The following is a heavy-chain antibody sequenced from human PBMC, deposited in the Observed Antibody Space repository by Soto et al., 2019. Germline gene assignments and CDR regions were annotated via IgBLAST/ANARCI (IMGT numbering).Heavy chain of an antibody. CDR2: ISSNGGTT. CDR3: VRRVSGNDDY. V-gene: IGHV3-64*01. J-gene: IGHJ4*02. D-gene: IGHD1-1*01. CDR1: GFTFSSYD. Sequence: EVQLAESGGGMVQPGGSLRLSCVASGFTFSSYDMHWVRQAPGKGLEYVSSISSNGGTTYYGNSVKGRFTIYRDNSKNTLYLQMGSLRAEDVAVYYCVRRVSGNDDYWGQGTLVTVSS.